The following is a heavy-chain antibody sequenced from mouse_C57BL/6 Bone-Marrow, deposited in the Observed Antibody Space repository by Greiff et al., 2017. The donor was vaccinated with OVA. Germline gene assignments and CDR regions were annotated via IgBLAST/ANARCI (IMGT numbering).Heavy chain of an antibody. D-gene: IGHD2-5*01. V-gene: IGHV1-15*01. CDR3: TRWPYSNYVSY. Sequence: VQLQQSGAELVRPGASVTLSCKASGYTFTDYEMHWVKQTPVHGLEWIGAIAPETGGTAYNQKFKGKAILTADKSSSTAYMELRSLTSEDSAVYYCTRWPYSNYVSYWGQGTLVTVSA. J-gene: IGHJ3*01. CDR2: IAPETGGT. CDR1: GYTFTDYE.